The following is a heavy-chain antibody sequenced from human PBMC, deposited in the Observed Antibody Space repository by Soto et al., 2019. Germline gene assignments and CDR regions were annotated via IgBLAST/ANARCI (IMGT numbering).Heavy chain of an antibody. V-gene: IGHV3-48*03. CDR2: ISSSGSTI. J-gene: IGHJ4*02. Sequence: PGGSLRLSCAASGFTFSSYEVNWVRQAPGKGLEWVSYISSSGSTIYYADSVKGRFTISRDNAKNSLYLQMNSLRAEDTAVYYCARGSTMVRGVIYYFDYWGQGTLVTVSS. CDR3: ARGSTMVRGVIYYFDY. D-gene: IGHD3-10*01. CDR1: GFTFSSYE.